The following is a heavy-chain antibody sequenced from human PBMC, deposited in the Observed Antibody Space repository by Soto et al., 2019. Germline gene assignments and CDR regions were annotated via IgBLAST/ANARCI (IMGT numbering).Heavy chain of an antibody. CDR3: ARVLSGGHSSSWFPGPFDY. Sequence: GASVKVSCKASGYTFTGYYMHWVRQAPGQGLEWMGWINPNSGGTNYAQKFQGWVTMTRDTSISTAYMELSRLRSDDTAVYYCARVLSGGHSSSWFPGPFDYWGQGTLVTVSS. J-gene: IGHJ4*02. CDR1: GYTFTGYY. D-gene: IGHD6-13*01. V-gene: IGHV1-2*04. CDR2: INPNSGGT.